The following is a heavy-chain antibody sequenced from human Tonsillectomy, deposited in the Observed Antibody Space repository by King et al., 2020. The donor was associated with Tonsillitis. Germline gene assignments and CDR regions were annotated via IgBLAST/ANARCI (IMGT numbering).Heavy chain of an antibody. Sequence: QLVQSGGGLVKPGGSLRLSCAASGFTFSDYYMHWIRQAPGKGLEWVSYISATSSYTNYADSVKGRFTISRDNDKRSLYLHMNGLRPADTAVYFCAGRSGSYLPLDYWGQGTLVTVSS. CDR1: GFTFSDYY. J-gene: IGHJ4*02. CDR2: ISATSSYT. V-gene: IGHV3-11*06. D-gene: IGHD3-10*01. CDR3: AGRSGSYLPLDY.